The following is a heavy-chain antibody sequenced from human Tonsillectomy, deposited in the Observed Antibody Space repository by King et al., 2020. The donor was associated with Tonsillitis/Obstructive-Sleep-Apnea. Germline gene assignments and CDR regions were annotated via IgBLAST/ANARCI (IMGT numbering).Heavy chain of an antibody. CDR3: ARRVGSSAHWYFDL. J-gene: IGHJ2*01. V-gene: IGHV5-51*01. CDR2: IYPVDADT. D-gene: IGHD6-6*01. CDR1: GYSFTSYW. Sequence: VQLVQSGAEVKKPGESLKISCKGYGYSFTSYWIGWGRQMPGKGLQWMGFIYPVDADTRYSPSFQSHDTTSAVKSISTALLQWSSLKAPDTAMYYCARRVGSSAHWYFDLWGRGTLVTVSS.